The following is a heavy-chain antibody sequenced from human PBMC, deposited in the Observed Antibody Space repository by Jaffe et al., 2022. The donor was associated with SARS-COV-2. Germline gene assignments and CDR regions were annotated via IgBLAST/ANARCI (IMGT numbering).Heavy chain of an antibody. Sequence: QVQLQESGPGLVKPSETLSLTCTVSGGSISSYYWSWIRQPPGKGLEWIGYIYYSGSTNYNPSLKSRVTISVDTSKNQFSLKLSSVTAADTAVYYCARRWSRGPTVTTPPYWYFDLWGRGTLVTVSS. D-gene: IGHD4-17*01. J-gene: IGHJ2*01. CDR1: GGSISSYY. CDR3: ARRWSRGPTVTTPPYWYFDL. CDR2: IYYSGST. V-gene: IGHV4-59*01.